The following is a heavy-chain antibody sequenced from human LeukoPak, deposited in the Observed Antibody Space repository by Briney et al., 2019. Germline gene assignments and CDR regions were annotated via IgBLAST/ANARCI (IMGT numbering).Heavy chain of an antibody. Sequence: SETLSLTCTVSGGSISSITYYWGWIRQPPGKGLEWIGTIYYSGDTYYNPSLKSRVTISIDTSKNQFSLRVSSVTAADTAVYYCAREFGYCSSPSCPTYYYYYYYMDVWGKGTTVTVSS. D-gene: IGHD2-2*03. CDR1: GGSISSITYY. CDR2: IYYSGDT. J-gene: IGHJ6*03. V-gene: IGHV4-39*07. CDR3: AREFGYCSSPSCPTYYYYYYYMDV.